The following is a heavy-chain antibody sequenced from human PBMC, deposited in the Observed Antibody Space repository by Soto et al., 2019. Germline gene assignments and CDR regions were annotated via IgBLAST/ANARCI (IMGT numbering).Heavy chain of an antibody. D-gene: IGHD6-13*01. Sequence: EVQLVESGGGLVQPGGSLRLSCAASGFTFSSYWMSWVRQAPGKGLEWVANIKQEGSEKYHVDSVQGRFTISRDNAKNSLYLQMNSLRAEDTAVYYCAREQQLVPGNFDYWGQGTLVTVSS. J-gene: IGHJ4*02. CDR2: IKQEGSEK. CDR1: GFTFSSYW. V-gene: IGHV3-7*01. CDR3: AREQQLVPGNFDY.